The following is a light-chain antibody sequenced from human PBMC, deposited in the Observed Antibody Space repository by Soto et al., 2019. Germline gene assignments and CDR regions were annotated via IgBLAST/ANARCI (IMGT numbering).Light chain of an antibody. Sequence: QSALTQPASVSGSPGQSITISCTGTSSDVGGYNYVSWYQQHPGKAPKLMIYEVSSRPSGVSNRFSGSKSGNTASLTISGLQAEDAADYYCSSYTSSSTPYVVFGGGTKLTVL. J-gene: IGLJ2*01. V-gene: IGLV2-14*01. CDR3: SSYTSSSTPYVV. CDR1: SSDVGGYNY. CDR2: EVS.